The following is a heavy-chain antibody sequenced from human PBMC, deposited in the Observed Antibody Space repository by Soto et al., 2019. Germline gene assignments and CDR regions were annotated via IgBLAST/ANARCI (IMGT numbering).Heavy chain of an antibody. J-gene: IGHJ6*03. CDR3: AREGIVVVPAANYYYYYYMDV. D-gene: IGHD2-2*01. CDR1: GYTFTSYG. Sequence: ASVKVSCKASGYTFTSYGISWVRQAPGQGLEWMGWISAYNVNTNYAQKLQGRVTMTTDTSTSTAYMELRSLRSDDTAVYYCAREGIVVVPAANYYYYYYMDVWGKGTTVTVSS. V-gene: IGHV1-18*01. CDR2: ISAYNVNT.